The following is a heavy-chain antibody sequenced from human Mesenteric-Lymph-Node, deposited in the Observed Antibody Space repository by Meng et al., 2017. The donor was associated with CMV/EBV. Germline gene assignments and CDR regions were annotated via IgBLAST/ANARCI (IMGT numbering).Heavy chain of an antibody. CDR1: GFTFSSYW. V-gene: IGHV3-74*01. CDR3: AKDIGYGYGRGLDY. Sequence: GESLKISCAASGFTFSSYWMHWVRQAPGKGLVWVSHINSDGSSTTYADSVKGRFTISRDNAKNTLYLQMNSLRAEDTAVYYCAKDIGYGYGRGLDYWGQGTLVTVSS. J-gene: IGHJ4*02. D-gene: IGHD5-18*01. CDR2: INSDGSST.